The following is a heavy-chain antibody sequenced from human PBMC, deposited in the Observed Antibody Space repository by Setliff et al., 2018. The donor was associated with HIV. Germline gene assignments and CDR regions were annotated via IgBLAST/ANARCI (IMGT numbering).Heavy chain of an antibody. Sequence: ASVKVSCKASGYNFTHYAISWVRQAPGQGLEYLGWISAYNGNTNYAQKVQGRITMTTDASTSTVDMELRSLRSDDTAVYYCARAIGYYYDSSGYYPPTDYYYGMDVWGQGTTVTVSS. V-gene: IGHV1-18*01. CDR3: ARAIGYYYDSSGYYPPTDYYYGMDV. D-gene: IGHD3-22*01. CDR2: ISAYNGNT. CDR1: GYNFTHYA. J-gene: IGHJ6*02.